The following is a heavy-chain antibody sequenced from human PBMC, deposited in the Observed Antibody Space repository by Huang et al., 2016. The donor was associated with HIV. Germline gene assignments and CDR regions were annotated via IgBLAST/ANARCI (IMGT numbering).Heavy chain of an antibody. CDR2: MNPKSGHT. V-gene: IGHV1-8*01. Sequence: QVQLVQSGAEVKTPGASVKVSCKASGYTFSSHDIHWVRQAPGQGLEWMGWMNPKSGHTGYSQKFQGRVNITRSTSITTAYMELSSLRSADTAVYYCVRGTRYGDYGLRHYYYYMDVWGKGTTVTVSS. D-gene: IGHD4-17*01. CDR1: GYTFSSHD. J-gene: IGHJ6*03. CDR3: VRGTRYGDYGLRHYYYYMDV.